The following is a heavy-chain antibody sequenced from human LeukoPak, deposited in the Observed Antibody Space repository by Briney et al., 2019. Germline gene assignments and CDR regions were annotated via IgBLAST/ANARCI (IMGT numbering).Heavy chain of an antibody. Sequence: GGSLRLSCAASGFTFTSYWMYWVRQAPGKGLEWVADIKEDGSEKYYVDSVKGRFTISRDNAKNSLYLQMNSLRVEDTAVYYCARSSYYCFDYWGQGTLVTVSS. CDR3: ARSSYYCFDY. CDR1: GFTFTSYW. J-gene: IGHJ4*02. V-gene: IGHV3-7*01. CDR2: IKEDGSEK. D-gene: IGHD2-21*01.